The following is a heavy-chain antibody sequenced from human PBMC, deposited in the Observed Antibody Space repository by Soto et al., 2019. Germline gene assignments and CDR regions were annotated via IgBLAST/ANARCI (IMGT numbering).Heavy chain of an antibody. J-gene: IGHJ4*02. Sequence: GSLRLSRSASVFTFSCEALAWVRQASGKGLEWISALTPGGETTYYINSVKGRFTISRDNAKDTLFLQMNSLTDADTAIYYCVKDSPVSGKYQDLDYWGQGTLVTVSS. D-gene: IGHD1-26*01. V-gene: IGHV3-23*01. CDR1: VFTFSCEA. CDR3: VKDSPVSGKYQDLDY. CDR2: LTPGGETT.